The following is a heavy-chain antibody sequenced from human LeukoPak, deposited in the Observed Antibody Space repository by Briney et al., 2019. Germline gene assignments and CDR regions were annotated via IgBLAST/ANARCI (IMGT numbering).Heavy chain of an antibody. D-gene: IGHD3-22*01. V-gene: IGHV3-13*04. CDR2: IGTAGDT. J-gene: IGHJ4*02. CDR1: GFTFSSYD. CDR3: VREGDSSGYSN. Sequence: PGGSLTLSCAASGFTFSSYDMHWVRQATGKGLECVSAIGTAGDTYYPGSVKGRFTISRENAKNSLYLQMNSLRAEDTAVYYCVREGDSSGYSNWGQGTLVTVSS.